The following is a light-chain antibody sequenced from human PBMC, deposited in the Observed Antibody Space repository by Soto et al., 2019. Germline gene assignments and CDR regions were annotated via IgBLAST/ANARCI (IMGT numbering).Light chain of an antibody. Sequence: EIVLTQSPGTLSLSPGQRATLSCRASQSVSSGNLAWYQQKPGQAPRLLIYGTSNRATGIPDRFTGSGSGTEFTLNITRLEREDFAVYYCHQYGTSPKTFGQGTKVEIK. CDR3: HQYGTSPKT. V-gene: IGKV3-20*01. J-gene: IGKJ1*01. CDR2: GTS. CDR1: QSVSSGN.